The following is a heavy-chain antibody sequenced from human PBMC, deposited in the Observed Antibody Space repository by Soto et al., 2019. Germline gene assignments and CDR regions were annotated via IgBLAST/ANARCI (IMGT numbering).Heavy chain of an antibody. CDR3: ASAPSSTGYGDEGYYFHY. CDR2: IYYSGST. V-gene: IGHV4-59*01. Sequence: QVQLQESGPGLVKPSETLSLTCTVSGGSISSYYWSWIRQPPGKGLEWIGYIYYSGSTNYNHYLKNRDTNTEKTYKNQFPLKRRSVTAADAAVYYCASAPSSTGYGDEGYYFHYWGQGTLVTVAS. CDR1: GGSISSYY. D-gene: IGHD6-13*01. J-gene: IGHJ4*02.